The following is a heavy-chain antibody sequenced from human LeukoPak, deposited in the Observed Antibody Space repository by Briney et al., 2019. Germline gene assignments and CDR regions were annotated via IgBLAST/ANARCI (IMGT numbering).Heavy chain of an antibody. D-gene: IGHD3-16*02. Sequence: PGGSLRLSCAASGFTFSSYWMHWVRQAPGKGLVWVSRINSDGSSTSYADSVKGRFTISRDNTKNTLYLQMSSLRAEDTPVYYCMREARRDYVWGRYRYAFDIWGQGTMVTVSS. V-gene: IGHV3-74*01. CDR3: MREARRDYVWGRYRYAFDI. J-gene: IGHJ3*02. CDR2: INSDGSST. CDR1: GFTFSSYW.